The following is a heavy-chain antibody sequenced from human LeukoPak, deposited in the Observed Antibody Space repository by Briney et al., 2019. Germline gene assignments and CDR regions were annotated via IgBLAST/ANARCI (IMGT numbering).Heavy chain of an antibody. CDR3: ARQTGSGLFILP. CDR1: GGSISNKY. V-gene: IGHV4-59*01. D-gene: IGHD3/OR15-3a*01. CDR2: IYYSGST. J-gene: IGHJ4*02. Sequence: SETLSLTCTVSGGSISNKYWSWIRQPPGKGLEWIGYIYYSGSTNYNPSLKSRVTILVDTSKNQFSLKLSSVTAADTAVYYCARQTGSGLFILPGGQGTLVTVSS.